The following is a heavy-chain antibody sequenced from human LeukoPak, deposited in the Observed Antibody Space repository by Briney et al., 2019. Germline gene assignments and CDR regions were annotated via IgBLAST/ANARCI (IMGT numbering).Heavy chain of an antibody. J-gene: IGHJ6*03. CDR1: GYTFTGYY. CDR2: INPNSGGT. D-gene: IGHD1-20*01. CDR3: ARANWNDYYYYYMDV. Sequence: ASVKVSCKASGYTFTGYYMHWVRQAPGQGLEWMGWINPNSGGTNYAQKFQGRVTMTRDTSISTAYMELSRLRSGDTAVYYCARANWNDYYYYYMDVWGKGTTVTVSS. V-gene: IGHV1-2*02.